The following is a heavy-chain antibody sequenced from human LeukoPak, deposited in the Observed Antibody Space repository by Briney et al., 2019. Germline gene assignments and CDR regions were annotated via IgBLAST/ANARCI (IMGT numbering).Heavy chain of an antibody. CDR3: AKAVPATNFDL. J-gene: IGHJ4*02. V-gene: IGHV3-9*01. CDR1: GFTFGDYG. CDR2: ISWNSVEK. D-gene: IGHD1-26*01. Sequence: PGGSLRLSCAASGFTFGDYGMHWVRQVPGKGLEWVSDISWNSVEKRYAGPVRGRFSISRDNAKNSLFLQMNSLTPDDTALYYCAKAVPATNFDLWGQGTLVTVSS.